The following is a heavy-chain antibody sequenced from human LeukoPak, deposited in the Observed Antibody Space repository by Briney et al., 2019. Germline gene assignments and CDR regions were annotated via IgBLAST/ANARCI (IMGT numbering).Heavy chain of an antibody. V-gene: IGHV3-23*01. CDR2: ISHSGGTT. Sequence: GGSLRLSCAASGFTFSSYAMSWVRQAPGKGPEWVSAISHSGGTTYYADSVKGRFTISRDNAKNTLYLQMNSLRAEDTAVYYCARRGAASGAFDIWGQGTMVTVSS. CDR3: ARRGAASGAFDI. J-gene: IGHJ3*02. CDR1: GFTFSSYA. D-gene: IGHD6-19*01.